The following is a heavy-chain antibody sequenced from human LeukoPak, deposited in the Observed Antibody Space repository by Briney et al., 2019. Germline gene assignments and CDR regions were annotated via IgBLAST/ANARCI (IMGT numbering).Heavy chain of an antibody. CDR1: RGSFSGYY. CDR2: INHSGST. D-gene: IGHD6-19*01. Sequence: PSETLSLTCAVYRGSFSGYYWSWIRQPPGKGLEWIGEINHSGSTNYNPSLKSRVTISVDTSKNQFSLKLSSVTAADTAVYYCARHARIAVAGLDYWGQGTLVTVSS. J-gene: IGHJ4*02. CDR3: ARHARIAVAGLDY. V-gene: IGHV4-34*01.